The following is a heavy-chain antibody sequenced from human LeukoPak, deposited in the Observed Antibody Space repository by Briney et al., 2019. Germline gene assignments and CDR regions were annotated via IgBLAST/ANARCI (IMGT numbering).Heavy chain of an antibody. CDR3: ARDISDAYYYDSSGYYVNQRNWYFDL. Sequence: SETLSLTCTVSGGSISSGDYYWSWIRQPPGKGLEWIGYIYYSGSTYYNPSLKSRVTISVDTSKNQFSLKLSSVTAADTAVYYCARDISDAYYYDSSGYYVNQRNWYFDLWGRGTLVTVSS. CDR2: IYYSGST. V-gene: IGHV4-30-4*01. J-gene: IGHJ2*01. D-gene: IGHD3-22*01. CDR1: GGSISSGDYY.